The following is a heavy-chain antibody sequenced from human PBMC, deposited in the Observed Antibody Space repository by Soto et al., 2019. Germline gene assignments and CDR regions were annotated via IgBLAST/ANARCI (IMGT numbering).Heavy chain of an antibody. CDR2: INHSGST. D-gene: IGHD3-22*01. J-gene: IGHJ5*02. CDR1: GGSFSGYY. V-gene: IGHV4-34*01. CDR3: GRCLGSSGYYHWFDP. Sequence: QVQLQQWGAGLLKPSETLSLTCAVYGGSFSGYYWSWIRQPPGKRLEWIGEINHSGSTNYNPYLKSRVTISVDTARNQFPQKLSSVTAPDTGGYYCGRCLGSSGYYHWFDPWGQGTLVPVSS.